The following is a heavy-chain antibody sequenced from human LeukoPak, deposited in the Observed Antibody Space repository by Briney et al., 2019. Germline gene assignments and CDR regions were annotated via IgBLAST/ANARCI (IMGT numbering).Heavy chain of an antibody. CDR2: ITIDGSST. CDR1: GVTSRNSW. J-gene: IGHJ3*02. D-gene: IGHD1-7*01. CDR3: AKSSSWNSRAFDI. Sequence: GGSLRLSCAAPGVTSRNSWMHWVRQAPGKGLVWVSRITIDGSSTTYADSVKGRFTISRDNAKGTVFLQMTSLRAEDTAVYYCAKSSSWNSRAFDIWGQGTMDTVSS. V-gene: IGHV3-74*03.